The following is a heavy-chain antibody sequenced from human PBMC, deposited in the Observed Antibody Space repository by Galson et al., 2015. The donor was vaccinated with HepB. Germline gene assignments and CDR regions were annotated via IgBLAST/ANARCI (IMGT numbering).Heavy chain of an antibody. CDR3: ARLLLGIAVAGTFDY. D-gene: IGHD6-19*01. J-gene: IGHJ4*02. V-gene: IGHV3-21*01. Sequence: SLRLSCAASGFTFSSYSMNWVRQAPGKGLEWVSSISSSSSYIYYADSVKGRFTISRDNAKNSPYLQMNSLRAEDTAVYYCARLLLGIAVAGTFDYWGQGTLVTVSS. CDR2: ISSSSSYI. CDR1: GFTFSSYS.